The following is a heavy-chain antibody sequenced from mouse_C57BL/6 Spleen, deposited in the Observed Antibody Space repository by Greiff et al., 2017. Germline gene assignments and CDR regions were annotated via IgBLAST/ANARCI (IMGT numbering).Heavy chain of an antibody. Sequence: VQLVESGPGLVQPSQSLSITCTVSGFSLTSYGVHWVRQSPGKGLEWLGVIWRGGSTDYNAAFMSRLGITKDNSKSQVFFKMNSLQADDTAIYYCAKNCRTTVVSLDYWGQGTSVTVSS. J-gene: IGHJ4*01. V-gene: IGHV2-5*01. CDR3: AKNCRTTVVSLDY. D-gene: IGHD1-1*01. CDR2: IWRGGST. CDR1: GFSLTSYG.